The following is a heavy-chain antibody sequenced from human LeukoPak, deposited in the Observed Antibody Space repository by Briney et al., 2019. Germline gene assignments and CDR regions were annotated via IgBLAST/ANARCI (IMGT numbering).Heavy chain of an antibody. Sequence: SETLSLTCTVSGGAISSYYWSWIRQPPGKGLDWIGYIYYSGNTKYSPSLKSRVTISVDTSKNQFSLKLSSVTAADTAVYYCARVVDYGDYGSPGYYYYMDVWGKGTTVTVSS. CDR2: IYYSGNT. CDR1: GGAISSYY. V-gene: IGHV4-59*01. J-gene: IGHJ6*03. CDR3: ARVVDYGDYGSPGYYYYMDV. D-gene: IGHD4-17*01.